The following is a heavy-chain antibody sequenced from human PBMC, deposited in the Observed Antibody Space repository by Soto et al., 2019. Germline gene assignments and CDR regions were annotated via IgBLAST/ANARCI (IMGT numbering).Heavy chain of an antibody. J-gene: IGHJ5*01. CDR3: ARHLGGSSSWFDY. CDR2: ISSSSSYI. V-gene: IGHV3-21*01. D-gene: IGHD6-13*01. Sequence: VGSLRLSCAASGFTFSSYSMNWVRQAPGKGLEWVSSISSSSSYIYYADSVKGRFTISRDNAKNSLYQQMNSLRAEDTAVYYCARHLGGSSSWFDYWGQGTLVTVSS. CDR1: GFTFSSYS.